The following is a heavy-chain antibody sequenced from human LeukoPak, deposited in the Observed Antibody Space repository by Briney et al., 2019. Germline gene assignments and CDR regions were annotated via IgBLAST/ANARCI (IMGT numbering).Heavy chain of an antibody. J-gene: IGHJ4*02. V-gene: IGHV3-23*01. CDR1: GFTFSTYA. CDR3: AKDSGVAVAGNLDN. D-gene: IGHD6-19*01. Sequence: GGSLRLSCAASGFTFSTYAMSWVRQAPGKGLEWVSRIRSSGDTTYYADSVKGRFTTSRDNSNNTLYLQMNSLRVEDTAVYYCAKDSGVAVAGNLDNWGQGTLVTVSS. CDR2: IRSSGDTT.